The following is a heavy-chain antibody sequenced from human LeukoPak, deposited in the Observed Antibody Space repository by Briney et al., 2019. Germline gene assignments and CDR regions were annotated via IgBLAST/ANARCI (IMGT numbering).Heavy chain of an antibody. Sequence: PGGSLRLSCAASGFTFSSYWMHWVRQAPGKGLEWVSVIYSGGSTYYADSVKGRFTISRDNSKNTLYLQMNSLRAEDTAVYYCARAEYGGNSYDYWGQGTLVTVSS. CDR2: IYSGGST. V-gene: IGHV3-53*01. D-gene: IGHD4-23*01. CDR3: ARAEYGGNSYDY. J-gene: IGHJ4*02. CDR1: GFTFSSYW.